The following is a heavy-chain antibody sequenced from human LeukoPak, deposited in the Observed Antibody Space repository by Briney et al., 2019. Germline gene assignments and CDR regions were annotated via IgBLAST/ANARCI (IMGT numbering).Heavy chain of an antibody. Sequence: PSQTLSLTCAVSGGSISSGGYSWSWIRQPPGKGLEWIGYIYHSGSTYYNPSLKSRVTISVDRSKNQFSLKLSSVTAADTAVYYCARSRDIVSNWFDPWGQGTLVTVSS. J-gene: IGHJ5*02. V-gene: IGHV4-30-2*01. CDR1: GGSISSGGYS. D-gene: IGHD2-15*01. CDR3: ARSRDIVSNWFDP. CDR2: IYHSGST.